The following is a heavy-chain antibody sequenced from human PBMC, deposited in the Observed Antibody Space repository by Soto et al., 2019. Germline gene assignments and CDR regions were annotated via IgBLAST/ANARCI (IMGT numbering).Heavy chain of an antibody. D-gene: IGHD5-18*01. CDR3: ACIFSGGYGYGFYYYGMDV. Sequence: SETLSLTCTVSGGSISSSSYYWGWIRQPQGKGLEWIGSIYYSGSTYYNPSLKSRVTISVYTSKNQFSLKLSSVTAADTAVYYCACIFSGGYGYGFYYYGMDVWGQGTTVT. CDR1: GGSISSSSYY. J-gene: IGHJ6*02. CDR2: IYYSGST. V-gene: IGHV4-39*01.